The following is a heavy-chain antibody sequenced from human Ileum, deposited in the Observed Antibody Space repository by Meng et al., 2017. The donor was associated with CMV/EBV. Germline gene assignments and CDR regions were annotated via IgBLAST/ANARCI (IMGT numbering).Heavy chain of an antibody. J-gene: IGHJ3*01. D-gene: IGHD2-2*01. CDR1: GYTFTAFY. CDR2: INPHSGGT. V-gene: IGHV1-2*02. Sequence: ASVKVSCKASGYTFTAFYLHWVRQAPGQGLEWMGWINPHSGGTNYAQNFQGRVTMTRDTSITTAYMELSRLRSDDTAVYYCATMSVLLPAAVPDGFDVWGQGTMVTVSS. CDR3: ATMSVLLPAAVPDGFDV.